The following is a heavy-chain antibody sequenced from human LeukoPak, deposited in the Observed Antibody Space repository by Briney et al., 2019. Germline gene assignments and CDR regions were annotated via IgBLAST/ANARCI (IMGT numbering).Heavy chain of an antibody. CDR3: ARAGRSYYGSGSYYTLMYLDY. CDR1: GFTFSSYE. V-gene: IGHV3-48*03. CDR2: ISSSGSTI. J-gene: IGHJ4*02. Sequence: GGSLRLSCAASGFTFSSYEMNWVRQAPGKGLEWVSYISSSGSTIYYADSVKGRFTISRDNAKNSLYLQMNSLRAEDTAVYYCARAGRSYYGSGSYYTLMYLDYWGQGTLVTVSS. D-gene: IGHD3-10*01.